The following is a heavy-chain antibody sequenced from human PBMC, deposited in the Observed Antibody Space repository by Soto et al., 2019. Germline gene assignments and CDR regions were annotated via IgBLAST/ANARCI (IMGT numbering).Heavy chain of an antibody. D-gene: IGHD5-12*01. J-gene: IGHJ4*02. CDR1: GFTFSSYW. Sequence: PGGSLRPSCAASGFTFSSYWMSWVSQDPGKGLEWVANIKQDGSEKYYLDSVKGRFTISRDHAKNSLYTQMNSLRAEDTAVYYCARDGDVDIVAYIDYWGQGT. CDR2: IKQDGSEK. V-gene: IGHV3-7*01. CDR3: ARDGDVDIVAYIDY.